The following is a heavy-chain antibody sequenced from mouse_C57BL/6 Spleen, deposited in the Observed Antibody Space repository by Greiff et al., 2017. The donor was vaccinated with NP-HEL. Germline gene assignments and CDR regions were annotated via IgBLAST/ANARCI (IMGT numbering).Heavy chain of an antibody. CDR3: ARGMITTVVAIHWYFEG. V-gene: IGHV1-47*01. CDR2: FHPYNDDT. Sequence: QVQLQQSGAELVKPGASVKMSCKASGYTFTTYPIEWMKQNHGQSLEWIGNFHPYNDDTTYNEKFKGKATLTVEKSSSTVYLELSRLTSDDSAVYYCARGMITTVVAIHWYFEGWGKGTTVTVTS. J-gene: IGHJ1*03. D-gene: IGHD1-1*01. CDR1: GYTFTTYP.